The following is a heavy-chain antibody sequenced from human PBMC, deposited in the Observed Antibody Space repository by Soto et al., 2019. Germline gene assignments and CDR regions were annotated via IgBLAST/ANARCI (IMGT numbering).Heavy chain of an antibody. CDR3: ARHSCSSCLSVS. CDR1: GGSISSYY. Sequence: SETLSLTCTVSGGSISSYYWSWIRQPPGKGLEWIGYIYYSGSTNYNPSLKSRVTISVDTSKNQFSLKLSSVTAADTAVYYCARHSCSSCLSVSWGQGTLDTVSS. CDR2: IYYSGST. J-gene: IGHJ5*02. V-gene: IGHV4-59*08. D-gene: IGHD6-13*01.